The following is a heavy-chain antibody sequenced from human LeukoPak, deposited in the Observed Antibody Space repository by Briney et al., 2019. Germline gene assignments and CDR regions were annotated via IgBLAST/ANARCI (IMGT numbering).Heavy chain of an antibody. CDR1: GFTFSSYA. CDR2: ISGSGGST. V-gene: IGHV3-23*01. J-gene: IGHJ3*02. CDR3: ARDLAPTTDAFDI. Sequence: GGSLRLSCAASGFTFSSYAMSWVRQAPGKGLEWVSAISGSGGSTYYADSVKGRFTISRDNSKNTLYLQMDSLRAEDTAVYYCARDLAPTTDAFDIWGQGTMVTVSS. D-gene: IGHD1-1*01.